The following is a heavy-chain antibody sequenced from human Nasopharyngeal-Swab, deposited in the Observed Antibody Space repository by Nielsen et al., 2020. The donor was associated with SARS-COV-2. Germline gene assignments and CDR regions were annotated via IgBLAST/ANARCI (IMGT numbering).Heavy chain of an antibody. D-gene: IGHD3-10*01. CDR1: GGSFSGYY. CDR2: INHSGST. Sequence: SETLSLTCAVYGGSFSGYYWSWIRQPPGKGLEWIGEINHSGSTNYNPSLKSRVTISVDTSKNQFSLKLSSVTAADTAVYYRARGRATMVRGARGKPYYMDVWGKGTTVTVSS. J-gene: IGHJ6*03. CDR3: ARGRATMVRGARGKPYYMDV. V-gene: IGHV4-34*01.